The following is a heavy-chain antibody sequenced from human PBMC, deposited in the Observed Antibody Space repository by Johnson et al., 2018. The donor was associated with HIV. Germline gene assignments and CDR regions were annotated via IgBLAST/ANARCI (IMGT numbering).Heavy chain of an antibody. CDR2: ISYDGSNE. CDR1: GFTFRSYG. J-gene: IGHJ3*02. Sequence: QVQLVESGGGLVQPGGSLRLSCAVSGFTFRSYGVHWVRQAPGKGLEWVAVISYDGSNEYYADSVKGRFTISRDNSKNTVYLEMNSLRAEDTAVYYCAKGGIDAFDIWGQGTMVTVSS. V-gene: IGHV3-30*18. CDR3: AKGGIDAFDI. D-gene: IGHD6-25*01.